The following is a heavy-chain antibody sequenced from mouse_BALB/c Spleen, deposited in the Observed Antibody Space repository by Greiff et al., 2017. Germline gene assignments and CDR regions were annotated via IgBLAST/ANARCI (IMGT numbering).Heavy chain of an antibody. CDR3: AREGYGSSYEDY. CDR1: GYTFTDYA. V-gene: IGHV1-67*01. Sequence: QVQLQQSGPELVRPGVSVKISCKGSGYTFTDYAMHWVKQSHAKSLEWIGVISTYYGNTNYNQKFKGKATMTVDKSSSTAYMELARSTSEDSAIYYCAREGYGSSYEDYWGQGTTLTVSS. CDR2: ISTYYGNT. D-gene: IGHD1-1*01. J-gene: IGHJ2*01.